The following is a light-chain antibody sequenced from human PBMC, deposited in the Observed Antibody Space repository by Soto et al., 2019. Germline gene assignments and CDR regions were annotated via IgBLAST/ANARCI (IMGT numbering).Light chain of an antibody. CDR3: MQALQTPMYT. CDR1: LSLLHSNGYNY. V-gene: IGKV2-28*01. Sequence: DIVMTQSPLSLPVTPGEPSSISFSSSLSLLHSNGYNYLDWYLQKPGQSPQLLIYLGSNRSSGVPDRFSGSGSATDFTLKISRVEAEDVGVYYCMQALQTPMYTFGQGTRLEIK. CDR2: LGS. J-gene: IGKJ5*01.